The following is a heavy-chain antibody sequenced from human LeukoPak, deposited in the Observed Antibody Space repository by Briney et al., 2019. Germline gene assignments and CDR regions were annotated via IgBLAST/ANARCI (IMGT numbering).Heavy chain of an antibody. CDR1: GFTFSSYG. D-gene: IGHD2-2*01. CDR3: AKMGVGGSSTSAIFD. CDR2: ILYDGSNK. Sequence: GGSLRLSCAASGFTFSSYGMHWVREAQGKGVEWVAVILYDGSNKYYAASVKRRFTISRDNSKNTLYLQMNSLRAEDTAVYYCAKMGVGGSSTSAIFDWGQGTLVTVSS. J-gene: IGHJ4*02. V-gene: IGHV3-33*06.